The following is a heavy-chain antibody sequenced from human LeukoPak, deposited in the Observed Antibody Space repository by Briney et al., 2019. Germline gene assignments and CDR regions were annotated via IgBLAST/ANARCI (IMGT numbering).Heavy chain of an antibody. CDR3: TRQQLVFDC. CDR1: GFTFSNAW. Sequence: GGSLRLSCAASGFTFSNAWMSWVRQAPGKGLEWVGHIKSKTDGGTTDYAAPEKGRFTISRDDSKNTLYLQMNSLKTEDTAVYYCTRQQLVFDCWGQGTLVTVSS. V-gene: IGHV3-15*01. D-gene: IGHD6-6*01. CDR2: IKSKTDGGTT. J-gene: IGHJ4*02.